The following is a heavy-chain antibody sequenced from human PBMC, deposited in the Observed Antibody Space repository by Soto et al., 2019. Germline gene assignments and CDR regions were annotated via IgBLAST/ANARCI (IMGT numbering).Heavy chain of an antibody. V-gene: IGHV1-18*01. J-gene: IGHJ4*02. CDR3: ARGGTPIDY. D-gene: IGHD3-16*01. CDR1: GYTFTNFG. CDR2: TSAYNGNT. Sequence: QVQLVQSGAEVKKPGASVKVSCKTSGYTFTNFGISWVRQAPGQGLEWMGWTSAYNGNTNYAQKFQGSVTMTTHTSTSAAYMELRSLRSDDTAGYYFARGGTPIDYWGQGTLVTVS.